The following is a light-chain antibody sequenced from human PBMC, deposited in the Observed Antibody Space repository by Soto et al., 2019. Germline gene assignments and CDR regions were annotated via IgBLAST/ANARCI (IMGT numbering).Light chain of an antibody. CDR1: QSVGSNY. J-gene: IGKJ1*01. V-gene: IGKV3-20*01. CDR3: QQYGGSVQT. Sequence: EIVLTQFPGTLSLSPGERATLSCRASQSVGSNYLAWYQQRPGQPPNLLIFGASHRAPDIPDRFSGSGSGTDFTLTISILEPEDYAVYYCQQYGGSVQTFGQGTKVEIK. CDR2: GAS.